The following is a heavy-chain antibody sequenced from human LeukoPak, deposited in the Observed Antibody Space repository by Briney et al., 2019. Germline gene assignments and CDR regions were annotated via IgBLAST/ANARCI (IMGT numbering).Heavy chain of an antibody. D-gene: IGHD6-19*01. CDR3: ARQYRRWLVQYFDL. J-gene: IGHJ2*01. CDR2: ISHSGST. Sequence: SETLSLTCAVYRGSFSGYYWSWIRQPPGKGLEWIGEISHSGSTNYNPSLKSRVTISVDTSKNQFSLKLSSVTAADTAVYYCARQYRRWLVQYFDLWGRGTLVTVSS. CDR1: RGSFSGYY. V-gene: IGHV4-34*01.